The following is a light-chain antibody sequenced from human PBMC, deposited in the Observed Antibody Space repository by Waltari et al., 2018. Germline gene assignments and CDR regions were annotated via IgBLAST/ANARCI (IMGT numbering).Light chain of an antibody. V-gene: IGLV3-1*01. CDR2: QDS. J-gene: IGLJ2*01. Sequence: SYELAQPPSLSVSPGQTATLTCSGHRLGDEHTSWYQHKAGQSPVLVIYQDSRRPSEIPARFSGSNSGNTATLTISGTQPMDEADYYCQAWDNNVVVFGGGTKLTVL. CDR3: QAWDNNVVV. CDR1: RLGDEH.